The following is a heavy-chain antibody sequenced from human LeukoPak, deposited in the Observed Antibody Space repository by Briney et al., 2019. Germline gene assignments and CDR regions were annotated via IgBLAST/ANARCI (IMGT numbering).Heavy chain of an antibody. V-gene: IGHV3-23*01. CDR1: GFTFSNYA. D-gene: IGHD3-22*01. CDR2: ISGSDGSI. J-gene: IGHJ4*02. Sequence: TGGSLRLSCAASGFTFSNYAMNGVRQAPGRGLEWVSGISGSDGSIYYGDSVKGRFTISRDNSKNTLYLQMNSLRAEDTAIYYCAKDLDDYYDSSGSGNYWGQGALVTVSS. CDR3: AKDLDDYYDSSGSGNY.